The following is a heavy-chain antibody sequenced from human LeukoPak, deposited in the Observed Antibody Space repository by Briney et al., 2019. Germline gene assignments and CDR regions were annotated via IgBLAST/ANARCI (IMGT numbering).Heavy chain of an antibody. CDR1: GFTFSSYE. J-gene: IGHJ4*02. V-gene: IGHV3-48*03. CDR2: ISSTGSTI. CDR3: ARPIFTAMITPGY. D-gene: IGHD5-18*01. Sequence: PGGSLRLSCAASGFTFSSYEMNWVRQAAGKGLEWVSYISSTGSTIYYADSVKGRFTISRDNAKNSLYLQMNSLRAEDTAVYYCARPIFTAMITPGYWGQGTLVTVSS.